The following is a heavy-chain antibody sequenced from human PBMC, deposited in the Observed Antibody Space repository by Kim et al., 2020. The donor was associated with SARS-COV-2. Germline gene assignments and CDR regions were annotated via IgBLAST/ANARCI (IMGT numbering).Heavy chain of an antibody. J-gene: IGHJ4*02. CDR3: AKEVARRSAAGLYYFDY. Sequence: EKGRFTISRDNAKNSLYLQMNSLRTDDTAFYYCAKEVARRSAAGLYYFDYWGQGTLVTVSS. D-gene: IGHD6-13*01. V-gene: IGHV3-9*01.